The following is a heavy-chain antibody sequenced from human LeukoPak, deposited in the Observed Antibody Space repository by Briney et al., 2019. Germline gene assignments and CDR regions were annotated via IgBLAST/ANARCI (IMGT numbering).Heavy chain of an antibody. Sequence: GGSLRLSCAASGFSFSAYPMGWVRQAPGKGLQWLSGISASGDVTFHADRVKGRFTISRDNSKNALYLQMNSLRAEDTAVYYCAKDPSPDGDFDYWGQGTLVTVSS. CDR1: GFSFSAYP. J-gene: IGHJ4*02. CDR2: ISASGDVT. CDR3: AKDPSPDGDFDY. D-gene: IGHD4-17*01. V-gene: IGHV3-23*01.